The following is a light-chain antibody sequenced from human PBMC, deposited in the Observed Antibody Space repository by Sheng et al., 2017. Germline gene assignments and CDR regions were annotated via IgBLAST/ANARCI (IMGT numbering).Light chain of an antibody. J-gene: IGKJ2*01. CDR1: QSVSSS. Sequence: EIVLTQSPATLSLPPGETATLSCRASQSVSSSLAWYQQKPGQAPRLLIYDASNRATGIPARFSGSGSETEFTLTISTLQPDDFATYYCQQYSDYPYTFGQGTKLEIK. V-gene: IGKV3-11*01. CDR2: DAS. CDR3: QQYSDYPYT.